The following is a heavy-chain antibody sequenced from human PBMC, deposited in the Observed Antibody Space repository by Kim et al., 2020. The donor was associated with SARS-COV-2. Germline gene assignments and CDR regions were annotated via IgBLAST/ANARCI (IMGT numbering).Heavy chain of an antibody. Sequence: SETLSLTCTVSGGSISRITYYWGWIRQPPGKGLEWIGSIYYSGTSYYNPSLKSRVTISVDTSKNQFSLKLSSVTAADTAVYYCARPGGLREASAFDIWGQGTMVTVSS. CDR3: ARPGGLREASAFDI. CDR2: IYYSGTS. D-gene: IGHD5-12*01. V-gene: IGHV4-39*01. CDR1: GGSISRITYY. J-gene: IGHJ3*02.